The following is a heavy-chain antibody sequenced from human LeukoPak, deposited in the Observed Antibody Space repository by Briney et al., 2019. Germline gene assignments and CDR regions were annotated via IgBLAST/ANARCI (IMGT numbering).Heavy chain of an antibody. Sequence: SETLSLTCTVSGGSISSSSYYWGWIRQPPGKGLEWIGSIYYSGSTYYNPSLKSRVTISVDTSKNQFSLKLSSVTAADTAVYYCARVFFAGQYYFDYWGQGTLVTVSS. J-gene: IGHJ4*02. V-gene: IGHV4-39*01. CDR2: IYYSGST. D-gene: IGHD3-3*01. CDR3: ARVFFAGQYYFDY. CDR1: GGSISSSSYY.